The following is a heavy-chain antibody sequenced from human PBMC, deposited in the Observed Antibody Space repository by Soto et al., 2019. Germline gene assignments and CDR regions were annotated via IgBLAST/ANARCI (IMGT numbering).Heavy chain of an antibody. CDR1: GFTVSTYG. D-gene: IGHD2-8*02. CDR3: TGEVASGY. CDR2: ISRDGGTK. V-gene: IGHV3-30*03. Sequence: QVQLVESGGGVVQPGRSLRLSCAVSGFTVSTYGMHWVRQAPGKGLEWVAVISRDGGTKFYADSVKGRFTISKDNSRNILFLKMNSLRGDDMAVYYCTGEVASGYWGQGTLVTVSS. J-gene: IGHJ4*02.